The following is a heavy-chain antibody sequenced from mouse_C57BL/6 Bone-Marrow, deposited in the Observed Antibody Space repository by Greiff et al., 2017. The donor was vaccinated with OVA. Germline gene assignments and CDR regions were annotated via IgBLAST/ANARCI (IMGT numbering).Heavy chain of an antibody. CDR2: IRNKANGYTT. CDR3: ARYEIYYDYWYFDV. V-gene: IGHV7-3*01. Sequence: EVKVVESGGGLVQPGGSLSLSCAASGFTFTDYYMSWVRQPPGKALEWLGFIRNKANGYTTEYSASVKGRFTISRDNSQSILYLQMNALRAEDSATYYCARYEIYYDYWYFDVWGTGTTVTVSS. D-gene: IGHD2-4*01. J-gene: IGHJ1*03. CDR1: GFTFTDYY.